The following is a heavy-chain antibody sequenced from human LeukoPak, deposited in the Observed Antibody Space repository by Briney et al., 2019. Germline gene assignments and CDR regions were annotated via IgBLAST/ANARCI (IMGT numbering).Heavy chain of an antibody. CDR1: GGSFSGYY. Sequence: SETLSLTCAVYGGSFSGYYWSWIRQPPGKGLEWIGEINHSGSTNYNPSLKSRVTISVDTSKNQFSLKLSSVTAADTAVHYCARVATGGDGSGSYSYYYYYYYMDVWGKGTTVTVSS. D-gene: IGHD3-10*01. J-gene: IGHJ6*03. CDR2: INHSGST. CDR3: ARVATGGDGSGSYSYYYYYYYMDV. V-gene: IGHV4-34*01.